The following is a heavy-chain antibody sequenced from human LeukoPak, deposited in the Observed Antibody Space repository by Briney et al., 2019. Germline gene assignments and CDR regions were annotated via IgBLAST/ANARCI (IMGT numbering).Heavy chain of an antibody. CDR1: GYIFTNHY. Sequence: ASVKVSCKASGYIFTNHYMYWVRQAPGQGLEWMGVINPSGGTTAYAQKFRGRVTMTRDTSTRTVYMEVSSLRSEDTAVYYCARQGAYSSAIGLGYWGQGTLVTVSS. J-gene: IGHJ4*02. V-gene: IGHV1-46*01. CDR3: ARQGAYSSAIGLGY. D-gene: IGHD6-19*01. CDR2: INPSGGTT.